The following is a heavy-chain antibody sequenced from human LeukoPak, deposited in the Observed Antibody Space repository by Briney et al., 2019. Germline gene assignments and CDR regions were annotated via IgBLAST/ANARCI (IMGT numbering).Heavy chain of an antibody. V-gene: IGHV3-30*18. D-gene: IGHD4-17*01. CDR3: AKETCSTVTTYPDY. CDR2: ISYDGSNR. Sequence: GGSLRLSCAASGFTFSSYGMHWVRQAPGKGLEWVTVISYDGSNRYYADSVKGRFTISRDNSKNTLYLQMNSLRAEDTAVHYCAKETCSTVTTYPDYWGQGTLVTVSS. CDR1: GFTFSSYG. J-gene: IGHJ4*02.